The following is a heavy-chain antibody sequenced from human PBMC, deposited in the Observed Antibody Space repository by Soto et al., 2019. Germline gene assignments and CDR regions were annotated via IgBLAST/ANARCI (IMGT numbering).Heavy chain of an antibody. CDR2: IYPGDSDT. CDR3: APSIFYYGMDV. Sequence: PGESLKISCKGFGYTFTNYWIGWVRQMPGKGPEWMGIIYPGDSDTKYNPSFQGQVTISADKSITTTYLQWSSLKASDTAIYYCAPSIFYYGMDVWGQGTTVTVSS. V-gene: IGHV5-51*01. CDR1: GYTFTNYW. J-gene: IGHJ6*02.